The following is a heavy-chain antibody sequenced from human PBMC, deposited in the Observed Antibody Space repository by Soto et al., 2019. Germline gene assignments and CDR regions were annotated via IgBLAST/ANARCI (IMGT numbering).Heavy chain of an antibody. V-gene: IGHV1-69*13. Sequence: SVKVSCKASGGTFSSYAISWARQAPGQGLEWMGGIIPIFGTADYAQKLQGRVTITADESTSTAYMELSSLRSEDTAVYYCARAVAVPADFDYWGQGTLVTVSS. CDR3: ARAVAVPADFDY. D-gene: IGHD6-19*01. J-gene: IGHJ4*02. CDR1: GGTFSSYA. CDR2: IIPIFGTA.